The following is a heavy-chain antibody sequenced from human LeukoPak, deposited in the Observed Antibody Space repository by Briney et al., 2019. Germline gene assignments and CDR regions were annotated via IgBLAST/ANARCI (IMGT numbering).Heavy chain of an antibody. CDR3: TRYCGGDCYDAFDI. V-gene: IGHV3-49*04. D-gene: IGHD2-21*02. J-gene: IGHJ3*02. CDR2: ISSVAYGGTT. CDR1: GFTFSTYA. Sequence: GGSLRLSCTASGFTFSTYAMTWVRQAPGKGLEWVGFISSVAYGGTTDYAASVKGRFTISRDDSKSIAYLQMNSLKTEDTAVYYCTRYCGGDCYDAFDIWGQGTMVTVSS.